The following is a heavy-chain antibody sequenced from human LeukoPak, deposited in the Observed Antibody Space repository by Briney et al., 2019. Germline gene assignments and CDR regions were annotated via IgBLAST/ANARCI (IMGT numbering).Heavy chain of an antibody. J-gene: IGHJ4*02. Sequence: PGGSLILSCAVSGFTLSTYGMHWVRQAPGKGPRGVPFYSYDGSNKYYAESVKGRFTISRDNSKNTLYLQMNSLRAEDTAVYYCAKDEGHCTGGSCYRQDYWGQGTLVTVSS. CDR2: YSYDGSNK. V-gene: IGHV3-30*18. D-gene: IGHD2-15*01. CDR1: GFTLSTYG. CDR3: AKDEGHCTGGSCYRQDY.